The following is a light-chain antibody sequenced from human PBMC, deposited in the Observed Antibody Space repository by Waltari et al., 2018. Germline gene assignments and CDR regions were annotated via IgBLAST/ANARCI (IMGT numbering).Light chain of an antibody. Sequence: EIVLTQSPGTLSLSPGESATLSCRAIQTVSSIYLAWYQQKPGQAPRLLIYGASSRATGIPDRFSGSGSGTDFTLTISRLEPEDFAVYYCQQFGSSPPHITFGPGTKVDIK. CDR3: QQFGSSPPHIT. V-gene: IGKV3-20*01. CDR1: QTVSSIY. CDR2: GAS. J-gene: IGKJ3*01.